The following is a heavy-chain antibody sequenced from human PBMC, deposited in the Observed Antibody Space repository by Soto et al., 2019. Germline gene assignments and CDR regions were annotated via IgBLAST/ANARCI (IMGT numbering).Heavy chain of an antibody. CDR3: ARESHDILTGPPWVWYFDL. CDR2: INDRGSI. D-gene: IGHD3-9*01. J-gene: IGHJ2*01. Sequence: QVQLQQWGAGPLRPLETLSLTCGVSGGSFSGYYWAWIRQSPGKGLEWIGEINDRGSINYNPSLKSRVSIYVDRSKNHYSLNLRSVTAADSAVYYCARESHDILTGPPWVWYFDLWGRGTLVTVSS. V-gene: IGHV4-34*01. CDR1: GGSFSGYY.